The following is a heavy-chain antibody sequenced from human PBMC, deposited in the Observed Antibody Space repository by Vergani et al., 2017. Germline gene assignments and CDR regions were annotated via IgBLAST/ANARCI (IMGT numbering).Heavy chain of an antibody. CDR1: GFTFSSYA. CDR3: AKDVAIVVVPAAIGFGY. V-gene: IGHV3-23*01. J-gene: IGHJ4*02. D-gene: IGHD2-2*01. Sequence: EVQLLESGGGLVQPGGSLRLSCAASGFTFSSYAMSWVRQAPGKGLEWVSAISGSGGSTYYADSVKGRFTISRVNSKNTLYLQMNSLRAEDTAVYYCAKDVAIVVVPAAIGFGYWGQGTLVTVSS. CDR2: ISGSGGST.